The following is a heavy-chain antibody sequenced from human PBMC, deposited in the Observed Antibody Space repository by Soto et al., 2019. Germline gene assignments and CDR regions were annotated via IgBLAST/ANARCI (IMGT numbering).Heavy chain of an antibody. CDR2: ISSSSSYI. Sequence: GSLRLSCAASGFTFSSYSMNWVRQAPGKGLEWVSSISSSSSYIYYADSVKGRFTISRDNAKNSLYLQMNSLRAEDTAVYYCARDQPGYSYGYGLGYWRQGTLVTVSS. V-gene: IGHV3-21*01. CDR1: GFTFSSYS. D-gene: IGHD5-18*01. CDR3: ARDQPGYSYGYGLGY. J-gene: IGHJ4*02.